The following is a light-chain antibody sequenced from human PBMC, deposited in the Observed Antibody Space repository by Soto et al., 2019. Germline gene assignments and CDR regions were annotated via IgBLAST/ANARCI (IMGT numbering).Light chain of an antibody. CDR2: EGS. CDR1: SSDVGSYNL. CDR3: CSDAGSSXV. Sequence: QSVLTQPASVSGSPGQSITISCTGTSSDVGSYNLVSWYQQHPGKAPKLMIYEGSKRPSGVSNRFSGSKSGNTASPTISGLQAEDEADYYCCSDAGSSXVFGGGTKVTVL. V-gene: IGLV2-23*01. J-gene: IGLJ2*01.